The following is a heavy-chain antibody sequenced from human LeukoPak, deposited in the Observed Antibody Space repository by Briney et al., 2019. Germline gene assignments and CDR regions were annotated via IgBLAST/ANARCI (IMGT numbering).Heavy chain of an antibody. CDR1: GFTFSSYA. CDR2: VSGSNGNT. D-gene: IGHD6-13*01. CDR3: VRESPVAAVGRRWFDP. J-gene: IGHJ5*02. Sequence: GGSLRLSCAASGFTFSSYAMSWVRQAPGEGLEWVSTVSGSNGNTHYADSVKGRFTISRDNSKNTLYLQMNSLRAEDTAVYYCVRESPVAAVGRRWFDPWGQGTLATVSS. V-gene: IGHV3-23*01.